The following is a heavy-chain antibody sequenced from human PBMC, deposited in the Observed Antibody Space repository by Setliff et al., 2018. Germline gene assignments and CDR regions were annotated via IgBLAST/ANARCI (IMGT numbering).Heavy chain of an antibody. V-gene: IGHV3-11*01. D-gene: IGHD3-22*01. CDR1: GFSFSDYY. CDR2: ITSGGSSV. J-gene: IGHJ3*02. Sequence: GGSLRLSCAASGFSFSDYYMSWIRQAPGKGLEWIAHITSGGSSVYYADSVKGRFAISTDNAKNSLFLQMNSLRAEDTAVYYCARDRISRYYDSGAHAFDIWGQGTMVTVSS. CDR3: ARDRISRYYDSGAHAFDI.